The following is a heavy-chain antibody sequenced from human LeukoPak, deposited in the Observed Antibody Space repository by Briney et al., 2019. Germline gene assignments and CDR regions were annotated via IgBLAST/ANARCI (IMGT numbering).Heavy chain of an antibody. J-gene: IGHJ6*03. Sequence: PGGSLRLSCAASGFTFSSYAMSWVRQAPGKGLEWVSAISGSGGSTYYADSVKGRFTISRDNSKNTLYLQMNSLRAEDTAVYYCAKGAHEKFPVPYYYYYMDVWGKGTTVTVSS. V-gene: IGHV3-23*01. CDR3: AKGAHEKFPVPYYYYYMDV. CDR1: GFTFSSYA. CDR2: ISGSGGST.